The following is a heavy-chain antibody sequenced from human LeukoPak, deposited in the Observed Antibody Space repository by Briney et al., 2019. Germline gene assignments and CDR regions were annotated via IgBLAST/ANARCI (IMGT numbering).Heavy chain of an antibody. V-gene: IGHV1-69*01. D-gene: IGHD3-3*01. CDR2: IIPIFGTA. J-gene: IGHJ4*02. Sequence: SAKVSCKASGGTFSSYAISWVRQAPGQELEWMGGIIPIFGTANYAQKFQGRVTITADESTSTAYMELSSLRSEDTAVYYCARVDYDFWSGYLGTFDYWGQGTLVTVSS. CDR1: GGTFSSYA. CDR3: ARVDYDFWSGYLGTFDY.